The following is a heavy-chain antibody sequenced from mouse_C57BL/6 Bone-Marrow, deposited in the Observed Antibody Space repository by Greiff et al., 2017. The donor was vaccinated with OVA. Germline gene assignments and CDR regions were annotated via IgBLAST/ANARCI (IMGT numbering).Heavy chain of an antibody. Sequence: QVQLKQSGAKLARPGASVKLSCKASGYTFTSYGISWVKQRTGQGLEWIGEIYPRSGNTYYNEKFKGKATLTADKSSSTAYMELRSLTSEDSAVYFCARYSNYVPWFAYWGQGTLVTVSA. V-gene: IGHV1-81*01. CDR1: GYTFTSYG. CDR3: ARYSNYVPWFAY. CDR2: IYPRSGNT. D-gene: IGHD2-5*01. J-gene: IGHJ3*01.